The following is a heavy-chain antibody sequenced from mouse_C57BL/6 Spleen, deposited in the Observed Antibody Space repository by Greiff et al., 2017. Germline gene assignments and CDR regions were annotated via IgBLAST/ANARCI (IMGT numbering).Heavy chain of an antibody. CDR2: IYPGDGDT. CDR1: GYAFSRYW. CDR3: AGPGYSNYLYAMDY. D-gene: IGHD2-5*01. J-gene: IGHJ4*01. V-gene: IGHV1-80*01. Sequence: QVQLQQSGAELVKPGASVKISCKASGYAFSRYWMNWVKQRPGKGLEWIGQIYPGDGDTNYNGKFKGKATLTADKSSSTAYMQLSSLTSEDSAVYFCAGPGYSNYLYAMDYWGQGTSVTVSS.